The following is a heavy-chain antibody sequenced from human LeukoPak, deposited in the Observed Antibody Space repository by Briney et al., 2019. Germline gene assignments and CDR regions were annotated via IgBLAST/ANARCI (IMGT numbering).Heavy chain of an antibody. J-gene: IGHJ6*02. CDR2: IKQDGSEK. Sequence: GGSLRLSCAASEFTFSSYWMSWVRQAPGKGLEWLANIKQDGSEKYYVDSVKGRFTISRDNAKNSLYLQMNSLRAEDTAVYYCARNEYYYYGMDVWGQGTTVTVSS. CDR3: ARNEYYYYGMDV. CDR1: EFTFSSYW. V-gene: IGHV3-7*01.